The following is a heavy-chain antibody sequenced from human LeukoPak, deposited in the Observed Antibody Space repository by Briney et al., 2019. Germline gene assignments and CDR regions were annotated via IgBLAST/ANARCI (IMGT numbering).Heavy chain of an antibody. V-gene: IGHV3-30-3*01. J-gene: IGHJ4*02. Sequence: PGGSLRLSCVDSGFTFSSFAMHWVRQAPGKGLEWVAMISSDGSTKYYADSVKGQFTISRDNSKNTLYLQMNSLKPEDTAVYYCARVYYYDTSGLLYWGQGTLVTVSS. D-gene: IGHD3-22*01. CDR2: ISSDGSTK. CDR1: GFTFSSFA. CDR3: ARVYYYDTSGLLY.